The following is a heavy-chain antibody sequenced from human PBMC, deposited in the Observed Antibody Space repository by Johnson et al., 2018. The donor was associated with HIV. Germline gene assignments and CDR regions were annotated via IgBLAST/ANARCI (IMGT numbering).Heavy chain of an antibody. Sequence: QVQLVESGGGVVQPGRSLRLSCAASRFTFSSHAMHWVRQAPGKGLEWVAVISYDGGSKYYADSVKGRFTVSRDNSKNTLYLQINSLRPEDTAVYYCARLPSGYSRDDLDIWGQGTMVSVSS. CDR1: RFTFSSHA. J-gene: IGHJ3*02. CDR3: ARLPSGYSRDDLDI. D-gene: IGHD5-18*01. CDR2: ISYDGGSK. V-gene: IGHV3-30*04.